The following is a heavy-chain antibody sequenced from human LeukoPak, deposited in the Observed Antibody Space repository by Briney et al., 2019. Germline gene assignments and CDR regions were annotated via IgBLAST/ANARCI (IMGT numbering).Heavy chain of an antibody. CDR1: GFTFSSYS. V-gene: IGHV3-21*01. CDR3: ARAGGDDYYYYYMDV. CDR2: ISSSSSYI. Sequence: GGSLRLSCAASGFTFSSYSMNWVRQAPGKGLEWVSSISSSSSYIYYADSVKGRFTISRDNAKNSLYLQMNSLRAEDTAVYYCARAGGDDYYYYYMDVWGKGTTVTISS. J-gene: IGHJ6*03. D-gene: IGHD2-21*02.